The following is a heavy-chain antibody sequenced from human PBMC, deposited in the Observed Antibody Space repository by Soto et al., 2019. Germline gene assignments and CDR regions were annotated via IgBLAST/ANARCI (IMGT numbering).Heavy chain of an antibody. D-gene: IGHD2-15*01. J-gene: IGHJ4*02. CDR2: ISSSSSII. V-gene: IGHV3-48*01. Sequence: GGSLRLSCAASGFTFSTYNMNWVRQAPGKGLEWVSYISSSSSIIYYADSVKGRFAISRDNAKNSLYLQMNSLRAEDTAVYYCASELGGCSGGSCYSWYFDYWGQGTLVTVSS. CDR1: GFTFSTYN. CDR3: ASELGGCSGGSCYSWYFDY.